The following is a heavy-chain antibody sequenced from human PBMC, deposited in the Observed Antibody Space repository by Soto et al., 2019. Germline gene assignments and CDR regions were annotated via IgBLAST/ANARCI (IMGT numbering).Heavy chain of an antibody. J-gene: IGHJ4*02. CDR1: GYTFTSYG. CDR2: ISAYNGNT. CDR3: ARDRYDFWSGSYYFDY. D-gene: IGHD3-3*01. Sequence: GASVKVSCKASGYTFTSYGISWVRQAPGQGLEWMGWISAYNGNTNYAQKLQGRVTMTTDTSTSTAYMELRSLRSDDTAVYYCARDRYDFWSGSYYFDYWGQGTLVTVFS. V-gene: IGHV1-18*01.